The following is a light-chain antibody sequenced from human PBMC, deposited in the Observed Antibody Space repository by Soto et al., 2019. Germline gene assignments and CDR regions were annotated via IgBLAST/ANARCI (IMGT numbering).Light chain of an antibody. CDR3: QQYNGT. J-gene: IGKJ1*01. CDR2: RAS. Sequence: DIQMTQSPSTLSASVGDRVTITCRVSQSITDWLAWYQQKPGKAPKLLIYRASSLESGVPSRFSGSGYGAQFSLTISSLQPDDFATYHCQQYNGTFGQGTRWISN. V-gene: IGKV1-5*03. CDR1: QSITDW.